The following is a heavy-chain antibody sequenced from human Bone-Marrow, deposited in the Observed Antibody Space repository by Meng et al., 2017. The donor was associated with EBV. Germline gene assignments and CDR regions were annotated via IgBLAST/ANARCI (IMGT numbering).Heavy chain of an antibody. D-gene: IGHD2-21*01. Sequence: VQLLALGAGVTNPGASVKVSCKASGYAFTSYILHWVRQAPGQRPEWMGWINVRLSFTKYSQKFQGRVTISSDTSATTGFMELSSLTSEDTAVYYCVRGPPVGVPGPGDYWGQGTLVTVSS. V-gene: IGHV1-3*01. CDR3: VRGPPVGVPGPGDY. CDR2: INVRLSFT. CDR1: GYAFTSYI. J-gene: IGHJ4*02.